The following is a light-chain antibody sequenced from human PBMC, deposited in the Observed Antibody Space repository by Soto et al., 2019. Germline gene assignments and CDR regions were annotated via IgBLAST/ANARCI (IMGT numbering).Light chain of an antibody. Sequence: EIVLTQSPAALSVSPGERVTLSCRASQGIGSTLAWYQQKPGQTPRLLIYDSSTRAIGIPTRFSGSRYGTEFTLTINGLQSEEFAVYYCQRYNNWPLTFGGGTKVEIK. CDR2: DSS. V-gene: IGKV3-15*01. J-gene: IGKJ4*01. CDR3: QRYNNWPLT. CDR1: QGIGST.